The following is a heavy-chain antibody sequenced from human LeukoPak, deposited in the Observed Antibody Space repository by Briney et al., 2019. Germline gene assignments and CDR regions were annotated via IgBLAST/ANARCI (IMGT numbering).Heavy chain of an antibody. CDR1: GFTFSSYG. D-gene: IGHD3-10*01. V-gene: IGHV3-30*03. Sequence: GGSLRLSCAASGFTFSSYGMHWVRQAPGKGLEWVAVISYDGNNKYSADSVKGRFTISRDNSKNTLYLQMNSLRTEDTAVYYCAAGMVRGVNYYYYYMDVWGKGTTVTVSS. J-gene: IGHJ6*03. CDR3: AAGMVRGVNYYYYYMDV. CDR2: ISYDGNNK.